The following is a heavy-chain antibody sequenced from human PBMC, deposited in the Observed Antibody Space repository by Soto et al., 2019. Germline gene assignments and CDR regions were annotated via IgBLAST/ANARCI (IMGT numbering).Heavy chain of an antibody. Sequence: SETLSLTCTVSGGSISSYYWSWIRQPPGKGPEWIGYIYYSGSTNYNPSLKSRVTISVDTSKNQFSLKLSSVTAADTAVYYCASARSSAGGMDVWGQGTTVTVSS. CDR3: ASARSSAGGMDV. D-gene: IGHD3-3*01. CDR1: GGSISSYY. J-gene: IGHJ6*02. CDR2: IYYSGST. V-gene: IGHV4-59*01.